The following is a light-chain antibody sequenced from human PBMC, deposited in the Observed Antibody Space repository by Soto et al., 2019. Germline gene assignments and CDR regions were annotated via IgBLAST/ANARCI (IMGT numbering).Light chain of an antibody. CDR1: SSNIGSNY. J-gene: IGLJ7*01. V-gene: IGLV1-47*01. Sequence: QPVLTQPPSASGTPGQRVTISCSGSSSNIGSNYVYWYQQLPGTAPKLLIYRNNQRPSGVPDRFSGSKSGTSASLAISGLRSKDEADYYCAAWDDSLSGYAVFGGGTQLTVL. CDR2: RNN. CDR3: AAWDDSLSGYAV.